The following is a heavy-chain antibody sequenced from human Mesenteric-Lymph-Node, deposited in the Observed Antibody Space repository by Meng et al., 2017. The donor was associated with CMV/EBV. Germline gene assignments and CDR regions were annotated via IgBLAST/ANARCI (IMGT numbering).Heavy chain of an antibody. J-gene: IGHJ6*02. Sequence: ASVKVSCKASGYTFTGYDIHWVRQAPGQGLEWMGWIKPNNGATNYARKFKGRVTMTRDTSITTAYMELTRLTSDDTAVYYCARDRPILYPANFWYYGMDVWGQGTTVTVSS. V-gene: IGHV1-2*02. CDR2: IKPNNGAT. CDR1: GYTFTGYD. D-gene: IGHD3-3*01. CDR3: ARDRPILYPANFWYYGMDV.